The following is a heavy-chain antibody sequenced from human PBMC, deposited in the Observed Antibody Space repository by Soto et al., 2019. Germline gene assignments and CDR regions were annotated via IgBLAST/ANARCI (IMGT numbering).Heavy chain of an antibody. J-gene: IGHJ4*02. CDR2: INAGNGNT. CDR3: ARDLWYYYDSSGYEF. D-gene: IGHD3-22*01. CDR1: GYTFTSYA. Sequence: EASVKVSCKASGYTFTSYAMHWVRQAPGQRLEWMGWINAGNGNTKYSQKFQGRVTITRDTSASTAYMELSSLRSEDTAVYYCARDLWYYYDSSGYEFWGQGTLVTVSS. V-gene: IGHV1-3*01.